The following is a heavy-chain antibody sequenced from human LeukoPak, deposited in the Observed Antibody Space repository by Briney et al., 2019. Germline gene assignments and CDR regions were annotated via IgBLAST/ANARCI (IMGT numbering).Heavy chain of an antibody. D-gene: IGHD5-24*01. Sequence: PSETLSLTCTVSGGSISSYYWSWIRQPPGKGLEWIGYIYCSGSTNYNPSLKSRVTISVDTSKNQFSLKLSSVTAADTAVYYCARVEMATIGEGFDYWGQGTLVTVSS. CDR3: ARVEMATIGEGFDY. CDR2: IYCSGST. J-gene: IGHJ4*02. CDR1: GGSISSYY. V-gene: IGHV4-59*01.